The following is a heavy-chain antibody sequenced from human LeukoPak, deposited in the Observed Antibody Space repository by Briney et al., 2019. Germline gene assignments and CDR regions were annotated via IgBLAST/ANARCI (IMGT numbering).Heavy chain of an antibody. CDR3: ARERSSGWSSPFDY. Sequence: GGSLRLSCAASGFTFSSYVMHWVRQAPGKGLEWVAIISYDGSNEYYADSVKGRFTISRDNSKNTLYLQTNSLRAADTAVYYCARERSSGWSSPFDYWGQGTLVTVSS. J-gene: IGHJ4*02. D-gene: IGHD6-19*01. CDR1: GFTFSSYV. CDR2: ISYDGSNE. V-gene: IGHV3-30*04.